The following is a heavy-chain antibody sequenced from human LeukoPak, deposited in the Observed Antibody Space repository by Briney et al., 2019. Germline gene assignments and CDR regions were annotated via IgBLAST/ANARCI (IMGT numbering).Heavy chain of an antibody. CDR2: IYYSGST. J-gene: IGHJ4*02. CDR3: ASEAPRGYSYVRD. D-gene: IGHD5-18*01. V-gene: IGHV4-39*07. CDR1: GGSISSSSYY. Sequence: PSETLSLTCTVSGGSISSSSYYWGWIRQPPGKGLEWIGSIYYSGSTYYNPSLKSRVTISVDTSKNQFSLKLSSVTAADTAVYYCASEAPRGYSYVRDWGQGTLVTVSS.